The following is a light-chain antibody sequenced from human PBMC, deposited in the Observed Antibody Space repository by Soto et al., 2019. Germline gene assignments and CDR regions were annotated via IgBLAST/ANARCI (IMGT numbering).Light chain of an antibody. Sequence: DIQMTQSPSSLSASVGDRVTITCRASQSISIYLNWYQQKPGKAPEVLLYAASTLQIGVPSRFSGSGSGTDSTLTISRVHPEDFANYYCQQNYINPRTCGQGPMV. J-gene: IGKJ1*01. CDR3: QQNYINPRT. CDR2: AAS. CDR1: QSISIY. V-gene: IGKV1-39*01.